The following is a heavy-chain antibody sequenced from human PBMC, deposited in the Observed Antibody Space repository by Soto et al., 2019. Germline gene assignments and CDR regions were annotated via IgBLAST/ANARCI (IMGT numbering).Heavy chain of an antibody. D-gene: IGHD6-6*01. CDR3: ASLPPPWSSSGFYSDY. CDR2: INPNSGGT. Sequence: QVQLVQSGAEVKKPGASVKVSCKASGYTFTGYYMHWVRQAPGQGLEWMGWINPNSGGTNYAQKFQGRVTITADESTSTAYMELSSLRSEDTAVYYCASLPPPWSSSGFYSDYWGQGTLVTVSS. J-gene: IGHJ4*02. V-gene: IGHV1-2*02. CDR1: GYTFTGYY.